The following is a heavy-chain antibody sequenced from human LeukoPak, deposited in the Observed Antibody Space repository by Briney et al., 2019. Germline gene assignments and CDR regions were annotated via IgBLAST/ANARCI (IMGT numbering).Heavy chain of an antibody. CDR3: EGYFEPFDH. V-gene: IGHV4-59*02. CDR2: LSYTGKT. D-gene: IGHD2/OR15-2a*01. J-gene: IGHJ4*02. Sequence: PSETLSLTCVVSGAPVSSSHWNWIRQLPGKGLEWIGCLSYTGKTDYNPSLTSRVTISLDTSKNQVSLKLRSVTAADTAVYCSEGYFEPFDHWGQGTLVTVSS. CDR1: GAPVSSSH.